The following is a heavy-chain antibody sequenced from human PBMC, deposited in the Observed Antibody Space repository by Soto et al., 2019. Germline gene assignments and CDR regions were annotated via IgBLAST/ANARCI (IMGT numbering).Heavy chain of an antibody. Sequence: QLLESGGGLAQRGGSLRLSCAASGFSFSTYGMTWVRQAPGMGLEWVSYGGSGGSTYYADSVKGRFTISRDNSKNTLYLQMNSLRAEDTAVYYCVKFRGLAYNYYYMDVWGNGKTVTVSS. V-gene: IGHV3-23*01. CDR1: GFSFSTYG. CDR3: VKFRGLAYNYYYMDV. J-gene: IGHJ6*03. D-gene: IGHD3-16*01. CDR2: YGGSGGST.